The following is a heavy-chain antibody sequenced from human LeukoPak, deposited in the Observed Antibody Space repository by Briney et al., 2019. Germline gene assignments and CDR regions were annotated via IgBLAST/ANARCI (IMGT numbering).Heavy chain of an antibody. CDR2: MYQSGST. V-gene: IGHV4-38-2*01. CDR3: ARHDQGGYYYHYVDV. D-gene: IGHD2-2*01. J-gene: IGHJ6*03. CDR1: GYSITSAYY. Sequence: SETLSLTCAVSGYSITSAYYWGWIRQPTGKGLEWIGSMYQSGSTYYNPSLKSRVTISVDTSKNQFSLKLSSVTAADTAVYYCARHDQGGYYYHYVDVWGKGTTVTVSS.